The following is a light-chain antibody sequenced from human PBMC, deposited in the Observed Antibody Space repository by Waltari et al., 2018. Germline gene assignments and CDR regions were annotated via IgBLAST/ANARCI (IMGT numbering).Light chain of an antibody. CDR1: ELGDKY. CDR3: QAWDRGTWV. V-gene: IGLV3-1*01. Sequence: SYELTQSPSVSVSPGQTASITCSGDELGDKYACWYQQKPGQSPVLVIYQDTKRPSGIPERFSGSSSGNTATLTIRGTQAMDEADYYCQAWDRGTWVFGGGTKLTVL. J-gene: IGLJ3*02. CDR2: QDT.